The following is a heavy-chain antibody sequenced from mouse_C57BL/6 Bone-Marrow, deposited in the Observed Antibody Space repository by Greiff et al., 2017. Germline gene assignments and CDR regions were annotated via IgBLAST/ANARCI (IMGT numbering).Heavy chain of an antibody. D-gene: IGHD2-5*01. CDR3: ARRESNYGFYYAMDY. Sequence: VQLQQSGAELVKPGASVKLSCKASGYTFTSSWMHWVKQRPGQGLEWIGMIHPNSGSTNYNEKFKSKATLTVDKSSSTAYMQLSSLTSEDSAVYYCARRESNYGFYYAMDYWGQGTSVTVSS. CDR1: GYTFTSSW. J-gene: IGHJ4*01. CDR2: IHPNSGST. V-gene: IGHV1-64*01.